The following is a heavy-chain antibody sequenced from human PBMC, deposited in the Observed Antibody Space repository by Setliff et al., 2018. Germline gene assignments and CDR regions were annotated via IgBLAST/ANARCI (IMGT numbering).Heavy chain of an antibody. Sequence: PSETLSLTCTVSGGSISSGGYYWSWIRQHPGKGLEWIGYIYYSGSTYYNPSLKSRVTISVGTSKNQFSLKLSSVTAADTAVYYCARGGYCSSTSCYGWFDPWGQGTLVTVSS. CDR3: ARGGYCSSTSCYGWFDP. V-gene: IGHV4-31*03. CDR2: IYYSGST. J-gene: IGHJ5*02. D-gene: IGHD2-2*01. CDR1: GGSISSGGYY.